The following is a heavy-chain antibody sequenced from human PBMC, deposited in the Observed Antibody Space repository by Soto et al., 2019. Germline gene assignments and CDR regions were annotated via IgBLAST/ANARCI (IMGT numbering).Heavy chain of an antibody. Sequence: ASVKVSCKASGYTFTSYDINWVRQATGQGLEWMGWMNPNSGNTGYAQKFQGRVTMTRNTSISTAYMELSSLRSEDTAVYYCARVVLVPAASQNYYYYYGMAVWGQGTTVTVSS. CDR2: MNPNSGNT. CDR3: ARVVLVPAASQNYYYYYGMAV. V-gene: IGHV1-8*01. D-gene: IGHD2-2*01. J-gene: IGHJ6*02. CDR1: GYTFTSYD.